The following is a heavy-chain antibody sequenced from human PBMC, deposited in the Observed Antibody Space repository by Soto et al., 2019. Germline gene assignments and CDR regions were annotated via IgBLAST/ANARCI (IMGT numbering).Heavy chain of an antibody. J-gene: IGHJ5*02. D-gene: IGHD5-18*01. Sequence: QVQLVESGGGVVQPGRSLRLSCAASGFTFRSYHLHWVRQAPGKGLEWVATISTDENKTYYTDSVKGRFTISRANSQNTLYLQVNSLRAEDTVVYYCARAMDTAMTSKDNWFDPWGQGTLVTVSS. CDR3: ARAMDTAMTSKDNWFDP. CDR1: GFTFRSYH. CDR2: ISTDENKT. V-gene: IGHV3-30-3*01.